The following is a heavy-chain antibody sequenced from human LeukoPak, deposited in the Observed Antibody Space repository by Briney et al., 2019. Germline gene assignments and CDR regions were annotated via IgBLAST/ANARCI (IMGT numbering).Heavy chain of an antibody. CDR2: ISSSGSTI. Sequence: PGGSLRLSCAASGFTFSSYEMNWVRQAPGGGLEWASYISSSGSTIYYADSVKGRFTISRDNAKNSLYLQMNSLRAEDTAVYYCARVRAVAGGNYFDYWGQGTLVTVSS. D-gene: IGHD6-19*01. CDR3: ARVRAVAGGNYFDY. V-gene: IGHV3-48*03. J-gene: IGHJ4*02. CDR1: GFTFSSYE.